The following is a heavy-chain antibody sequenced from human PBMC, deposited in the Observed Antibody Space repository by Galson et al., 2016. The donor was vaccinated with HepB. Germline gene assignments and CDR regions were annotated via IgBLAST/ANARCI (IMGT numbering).Heavy chain of an antibody. CDR1: GFTFSTSA. D-gene: IGHD3-10*01. CDR2: LSGSAETT. CDR3: ARYFVRGAMDV. V-gene: IGHV3-23*01. Sequence: SLRLSCAASGFTFSTSAMTWVRQSPGKGLEWVSSLSGSAETTYYADSVKGRFTISRDNSRNTLYLQMKSLRAEDSALYYCARYFVRGAMDVWGQGTTVTVSS. J-gene: IGHJ6*02.